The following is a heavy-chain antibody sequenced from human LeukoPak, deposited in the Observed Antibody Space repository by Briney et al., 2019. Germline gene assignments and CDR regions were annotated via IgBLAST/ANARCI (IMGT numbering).Heavy chain of an antibody. CDR2: IIPIFGTA. D-gene: IGHD6-13*01. CDR3: AREDSSHYYSDY. Sequence: SVKVSCKASGGTFSSYAISWVRQAPGQGLEWMGGIIPIFGTANYAQKFQGRVTITADESTSTAYMELSSLRSEDTAVYYCAREDSSHYYSDYWGQGTLVTVSS. V-gene: IGHV1-69*01. CDR1: GGTFSSYA. J-gene: IGHJ4*02.